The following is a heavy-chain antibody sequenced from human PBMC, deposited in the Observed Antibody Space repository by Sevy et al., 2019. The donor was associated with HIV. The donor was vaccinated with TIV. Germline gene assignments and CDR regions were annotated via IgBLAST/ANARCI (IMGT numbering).Heavy chain of an antibody. CDR2: IDPSAGNA. V-gene: IGHV1-46*01. D-gene: IGHD2-2*01. CDR1: GDTFTNNY. CDR3: GRADRTQHFDS. J-gene: IGHJ4*02. Sequence: ASVKVSCKASGDTFTNNYMHWVRQAPGQGLEWMGIIDPSAGNASYAQRFQGRVTMTRDTSTSTLYMDLNSLRSEDTAVYYCGRADRTQHFDSWGQGTLVTVSS.